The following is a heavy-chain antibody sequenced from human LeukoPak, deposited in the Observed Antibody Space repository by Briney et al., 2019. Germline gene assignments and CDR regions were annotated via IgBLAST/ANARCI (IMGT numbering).Heavy chain of an antibody. J-gene: IGHJ6*03. CDR1: GGSISTYY. D-gene: IGHD3-10*01. CDR3: ARRKRVRGALRTTYYMDV. V-gene: IGHV4-34*01. Sequence: SETLSLTCTVSGGSISTYYWGWIRQPPGKGLEWIGEINHSRSTNYNPSLKRRVTISVDTSKNQFSLKLSSVTAADTAVYYCARRKRVRGALRTTYYMDVWGKGTTVTISS. CDR2: INHSRST.